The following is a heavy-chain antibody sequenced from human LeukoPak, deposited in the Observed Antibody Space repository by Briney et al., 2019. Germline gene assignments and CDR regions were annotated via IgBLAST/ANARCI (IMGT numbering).Heavy chain of an antibody. CDR1: GGSISSYY. CDR3: AATMVRGVHTHFDY. J-gene: IGHJ4*02. V-gene: IGHV4-59*08. Sequence: SETLSLTCTVSGGSISSYYWTWIRQPPGKGLEYIGYIYYTGGTNYNPSLKSRVTISVDTSKNQSSLELSSVTAADTAVYYCAATMVRGVHTHFDYWGQGTLVTVSS. CDR2: IYYTGGT. D-gene: IGHD3-10*01.